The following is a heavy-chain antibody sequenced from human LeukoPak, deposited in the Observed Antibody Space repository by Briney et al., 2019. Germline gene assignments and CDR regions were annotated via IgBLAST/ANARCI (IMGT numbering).Heavy chain of an antibody. J-gene: IGHJ5*02. Sequence: PSETLSLTCTVSGGSISSYYWSWIRQPPGMPLEWIGYIHYSGSNYNHYSGSTNYNPSLKSRVTILVDTSKNQFSLKLNSVTAADTAVYYCAGSKYSSIGWFDPWGQGTLVTVSS. D-gene: IGHD6-13*01. V-gene: IGHV4-59*01. CDR3: AGSKYSSIGWFDP. CDR1: GGSISSYY. CDR2: IHYSGSNYNHYSGST.